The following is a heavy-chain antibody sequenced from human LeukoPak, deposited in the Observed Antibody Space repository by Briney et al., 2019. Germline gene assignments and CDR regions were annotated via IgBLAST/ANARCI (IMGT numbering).Heavy chain of an antibody. J-gene: IGHJ6*02. CDR1: GFTFSSYA. CDR3: AKHSYYDILGAMDV. V-gene: IGHV3-23*01. D-gene: IGHD3-9*01. CDR2: ISGSGGST. Sequence: PGGSLRLSCAASGFTFSSYAMSWVRQAPGKGLEWVSAISGSGGSTYYADSVKGRFTISRDNSKNTLYLQINSLRAEDTAVYYCAKHSYYDILGAMDVWGQGTTVTVSS.